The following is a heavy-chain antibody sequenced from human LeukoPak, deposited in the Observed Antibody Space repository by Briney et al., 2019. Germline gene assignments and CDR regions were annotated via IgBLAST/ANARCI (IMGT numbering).Heavy chain of an antibody. D-gene: IGHD4-11*01. J-gene: IGHJ2*01. CDR1: GFTVSSNY. Sequence: PGGSLRLSCAASGFTVSSNYMSWVRQAPGKGLEWVADIFGGGSASYADSVKGRFTISRDNSKNTVYLQMNSLRVEDTAVYYCASRSNDYSSCYFDLWGRGTLVTVSS. V-gene: IGHV3-66*01. CDR3: ASRSNDYSSCYFDL. CDR2: IFGGGSA.